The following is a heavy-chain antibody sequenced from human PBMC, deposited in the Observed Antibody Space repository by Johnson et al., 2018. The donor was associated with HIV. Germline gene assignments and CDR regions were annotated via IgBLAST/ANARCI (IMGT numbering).Heavy chain of an antibody. CDR3: ARDRFGSGRPNAFDM. V-gene: IGHV3-13*01. J-gene: IGHJ3*02. CDR1: GFTFSSYD. Sequence: VQLVESGGGLIQPGVSLRLSCVASGFTFSSYDMHWVRQATGKGLEWVSAIGTAGDTYYADSVKGRFTISRDTSENTLYLQMNSLKAEDTAVYYCARDRFGSGRPNAFDMWGQGTMVTVSS. D-gene: IGHD3-10*01. CDR2: IGTAGDT.